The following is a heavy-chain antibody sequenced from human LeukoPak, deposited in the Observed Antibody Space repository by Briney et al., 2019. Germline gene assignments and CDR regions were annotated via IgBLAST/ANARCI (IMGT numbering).Heavy chain of an antibody. CDR3: ALIVGAADVDY. CDR2: INSDASST. V-gene: IGHV3-74*01. Sequence: PGGSLRLSCAASGFTFSNYWMHWVRQAPGKGLVWVSRINSDASSTRYADSVKGRFNISRDNAKNTLYLQMNSLRAEDTAVSYCALIVGAADVDYWGQGTLVTVSS. D-gene: IGHD1-26*01. CDR1: GFTFSNYW. J-gene: IGHJ4*02.